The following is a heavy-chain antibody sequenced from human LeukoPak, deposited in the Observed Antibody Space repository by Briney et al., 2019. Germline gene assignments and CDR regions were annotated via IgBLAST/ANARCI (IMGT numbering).Heavy chain of an antibody. CDR2: INSDGSST. Sequence: GGSLRLSCAASGLTFSTYWMHWVRQAPGKGLMWVSRINSDGSSTNYADSVKGRFTISRDNAKNTLYLQMNSLRAEDTAVYYCARHIHIVGAKFYWGQGTLVTVSS. CDR1: GLTFSTYW. V-gene: IGHV3-74*01. J-gene: IGHJ4*02. D-gene: IGHD1-26*01. CDR3: ARHIHIVGAKFY.